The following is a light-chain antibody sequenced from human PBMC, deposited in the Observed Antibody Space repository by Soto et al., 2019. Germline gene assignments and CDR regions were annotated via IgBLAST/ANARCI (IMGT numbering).Light chain of an antibody. CDR1: SSNIGNNY. J-gene: IGLJ2*01. CDR2: DNN. CDR3: GTWDSSLSVYVV. Sequence: QSVLTQPPSVSAAPGQKVTISCSGSSSNIGNNYVSWYQHLPGTAPKLLIYDNNKRPSGIPDRFSGSKSDTSATLGITGLQTGDEADYYCGTWDSSLSVYVVFGGGTQLTVL. V-gene: IGLV1-51*01.